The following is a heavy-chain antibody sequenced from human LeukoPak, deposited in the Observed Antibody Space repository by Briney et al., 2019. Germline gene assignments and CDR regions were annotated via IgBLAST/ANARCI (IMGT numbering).Heavy chain of an antibody. D-gene: IGHD6-13*01. CDR2: INPNSGGT. CDR1: GYTFTGYY. J-gene: IGHJ4*02. V-gene: IGHV1-2*02. Sequence: ASVKVSCKASGYTFTGYYMHWVRQAPGQGLEWMGWINPNSGGTNYAQKFQGRVTMTRDTSISTAYMELSRLRSDDTAVYYCARVPNSPQQLAHYYFDYWGQGTPVTVSS. CDR3: ARVPNSPQQLAHYYFDY.